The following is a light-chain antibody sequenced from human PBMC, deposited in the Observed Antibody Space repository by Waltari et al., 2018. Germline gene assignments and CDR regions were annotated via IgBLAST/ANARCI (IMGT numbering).Light chain of an antibody. CDR1: QSISHW. CDR2: KAS. Sequence: DIQMTQSPSSLSASVGDRVTITCRASQSISHWLAWYQQKPGKAPIPLIYKASILKSGVPSRFSGSGSGTQFTLTISSLQPGDFATYYCQQYNTYSSFGQGTKLEIK. CDR3: QQYNTYSS. V-gene: IGKV1-5*03. J-gene: IGKJ2*01.